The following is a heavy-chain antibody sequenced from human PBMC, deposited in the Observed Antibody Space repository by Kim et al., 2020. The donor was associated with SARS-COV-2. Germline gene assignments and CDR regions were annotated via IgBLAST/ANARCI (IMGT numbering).Heavy chain of an antibody. V-gene: IGHV3-23*01. J-gene: IGHJ4*02. D-gene: IGHD5-12*01. Sequence: YADSVKGRFTISRDNSKNTLYLQMNSLRAEDTAVYYCAKERGGGWLQFDYWGQGTLVTVSS. CDR3: AKERGGGWLQFDY.